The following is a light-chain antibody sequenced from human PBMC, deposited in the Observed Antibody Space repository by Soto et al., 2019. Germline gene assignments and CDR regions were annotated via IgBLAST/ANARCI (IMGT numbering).Light chain of an antibody. CDR1: KNDIGVYDF. J-gene: IGLJ1*01. V-gene: IGLV2-8*01. Sequence: QSVLTQPPSASGSPGQSVTISCTGTKNDIGVYDFVSWYQHHPGKAPRLIIYEVVQRPSGVPDRFSGSKSGNTASLTVSGLQAADVADYFCNSYAGSNTYVFGSGTKLTVL. CDR2: EVV. CDR3: NSYAGSNTYV.